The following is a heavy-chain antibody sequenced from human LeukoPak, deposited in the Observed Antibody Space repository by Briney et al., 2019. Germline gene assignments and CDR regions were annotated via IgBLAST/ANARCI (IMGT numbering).Heavy chain of an antibody. Sequence: PGGSLRLSCAASGFTFSSYGMHWVRQAPGKGLEWVAVISYDGSNKYYADSVKGRFTISRDNSKNTLYLQMNSLRAEDTAVYYCAKGPTEHYYYGMDVWGQGTTVTVSS. CDR1: GFTFSSYG. D-gene: IGHD1-26*01. CDR2: ISYDGSNK. CDR3: AKGPTEHYYYGMDV. V-gene: IGHV3-30*18. J-gene: IGHJ6*02.